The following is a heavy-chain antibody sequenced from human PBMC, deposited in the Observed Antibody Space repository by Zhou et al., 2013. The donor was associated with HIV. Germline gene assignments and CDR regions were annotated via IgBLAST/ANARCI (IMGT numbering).Heavy chain of an antibody. CDR1: GGTFSSYA. CDR3: ASYDSSGYYYGYYYGMDV. V-gene: IGHV1-69*13. Sequence: QVQLVQSGAEVKKPGSSVKVSCKASGGTFSSYAISWVRQAPGQGLEWMGRIIPIFGTANYAQKFQGRVTITADESTSTAYMELSSLRSEDTAVYYCASYDSSGYYYGYYYGMDVWGQGDHGHRLL. J-gene: IGHJ6*02. D-gene: IGHD3-22*01. CDR2: IIPIFGTA.